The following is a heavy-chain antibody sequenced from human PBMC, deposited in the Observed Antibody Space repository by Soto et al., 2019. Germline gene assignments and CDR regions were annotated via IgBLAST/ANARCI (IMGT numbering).Heavy chain of an antibody. D-gene: IGHD2-8*01. Sequence: QMQLVESGGGVVQPGRSLRLSCVASGFTFSHYGMHWVRQAPGKGLEWVAVISYDGSDKFYADSVKGRFSISRDNSKNTLYLQMNSLRAEDMAVYYCAKDQSSGVLMVFAILDYWGQGTLVTVSS. CDR3: AKDQSSGVLMVFAILDY. CDR1: GFTFSHYG. J-gene: IGHJ4*02. CDR2: ISYDGSDK. V-gene: IGHV3-30*18.